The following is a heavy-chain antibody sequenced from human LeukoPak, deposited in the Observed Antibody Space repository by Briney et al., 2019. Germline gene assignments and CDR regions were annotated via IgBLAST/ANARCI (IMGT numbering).Heavy chain of an antibody. J-gene: IGHJ4*02. V-gene: IGHV4-34*01. CDR2: INHSGST. Sequence: SETLSLTCAVYGGSFSGYYWGWIRQPPGKGLEWIGEINHSGSTNYNPSLKSRVTISVDTSKNQFSLKLSSVTAADTAVYYCARDRWDKSTGRYFDYWGQGTLVTVSS. D-gene: IGHD1-26*01. CDR1: GGSFSGYY. CDR3: ARDRWDKSTGRYFDY.